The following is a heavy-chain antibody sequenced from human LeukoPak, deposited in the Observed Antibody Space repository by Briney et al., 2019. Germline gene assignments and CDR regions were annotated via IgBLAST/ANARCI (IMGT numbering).Heavy chain of an antibody. CDR1: GYSISSGYY. CDR3: ARVMVEYDYVWGSYRLGDYYYYGMDV. CDR2: IYHSGST. J-gene: IGHJ6*04. D-gene: IGHD3-16*02. V-gene: IGHV4-38-2*01. Sequence: KTSETLSLTCADSGYSISSGYYWGWIRQPPGKGLEWIGSIYHSGSTYYNQSLKSRVTISVDTSKNPFSLKLSSVTAADTAVYYCARVMVEYDYVWGSYRLGDYYYYGMDVWGKGTTVTVSS.